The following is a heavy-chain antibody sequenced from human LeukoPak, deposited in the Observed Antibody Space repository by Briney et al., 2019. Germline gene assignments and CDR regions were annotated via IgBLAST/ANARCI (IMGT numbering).Heavy chain of an antibody. J-gene: IGHJ4*02. D-gene: IGHD2-8*01. CDR2: MHNSGST. V-gene: IGHV4-59*01. CDR3: ARNGGGYSFDY. Sequence: SETLSLTCTVSGGSIRSYYWSWIRQPPGKALEWIGYMHNSGSTNYHPSLKSRVTISVDTSNNQFSLKLSSVTAADTAVYYCARNGGGYSFDYWGQGTLVTVSS. CDR1: GGSIRSYY.